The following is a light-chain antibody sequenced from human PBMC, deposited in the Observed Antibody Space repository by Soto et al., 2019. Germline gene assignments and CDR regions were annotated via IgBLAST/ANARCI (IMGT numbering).Light chain of an antibody. Sequence: EIVMTQSPATLSVSPGERATLSCRASQSVSKLAWYQQKPGQAPRLLIYGASTRATGLPARFSGSGSGTEFTLTISSLQSEDVAVYYCQQYNNWLYTFGPGTKLEMK. CDR1: QSVSK. CDR3: QQYNNWLYT. CDR2: GAS. J-gene: IGKJ2*01. V-gene: IGKV3-15*01.